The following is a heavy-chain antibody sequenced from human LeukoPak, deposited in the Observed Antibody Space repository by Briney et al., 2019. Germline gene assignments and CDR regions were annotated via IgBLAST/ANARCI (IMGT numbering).Heavy chain of an antibody. Sequence: ASVKVSCKASGYTFTGYYMHWVRQAPGQGLEWMGRINPNSGGTNYAQKFQGRVTMTRDTSISTAYMELSRLRSDDTAVYYCARDRSGWYFPLDNWGQGTLVTVSS. CDR3: ARDRSGWYFPLDN. J-gene: IGHJ4*02. CDR2: INPNSGGT. CDR1: GYTFTGYY. V-gene: IGHV1-2*06. D-gene: IGHD6-19*01.